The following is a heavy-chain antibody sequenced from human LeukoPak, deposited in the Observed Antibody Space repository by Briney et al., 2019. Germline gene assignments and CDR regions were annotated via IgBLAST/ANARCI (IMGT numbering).Heavy chain of an antibody. D-gene: IGHD6-13*01. CDR2: KDYSGST. Sequence: SETLSLTCTVSGGSISRYYWSWIRQPPGKGLEWIGYKDYSGSTNYNRSLKSRVTISVDTSKNQFSLKLSSVTAADTAVYYCARVYYSSSYDYWYFDLWGRGTLVTVTS. J-gene: IGHJ2*01. CDR3: ARVYYSSSYDYWYFDL. V-gene: IGHV4-59*01. CDR1: GGSISRYY.